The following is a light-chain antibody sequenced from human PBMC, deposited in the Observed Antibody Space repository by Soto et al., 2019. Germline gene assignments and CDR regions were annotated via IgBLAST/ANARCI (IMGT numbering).Light chain of an antibody. CDR3: HQYSNWPRGS. V-gene: IGKV3-15*01. Sequence: ETVMTQSPATLSVSPGERATLSCRASQNITSDLAWYQQKPGQPPSLLIFDTSTRATGVPARFSGSGFRTEFSLTISSLQSEDFAVYYCHQYSNWPRGSFGQGTKVEMK. CDR2: DTS. J-gene: IGKJ1*01. CDR1: QNITSD.